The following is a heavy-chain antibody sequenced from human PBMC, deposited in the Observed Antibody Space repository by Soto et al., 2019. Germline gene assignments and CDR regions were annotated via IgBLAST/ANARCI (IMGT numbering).Heavy chain of an antibody. J-gene: IGHJ4*02. CDR2: IYYSGST. Sequence: QVQLQESGPGLVKPSQTLSLTCTVSGGSISSGGYYWSWIRQHPGKGLEWIGYIYYSGSTYYNPSLKSRVTISVDTSKNQFPLKLSSVTAADTAVYYCARGRKLGYSGYDFFDYWGQGTLVTVSS. V-gene: IGHV4-31*03. CDR3: ARGRKLGYSGYDFFDY. CDR1: GGSISSGGYY. D-gene: IGHD5-12*01.